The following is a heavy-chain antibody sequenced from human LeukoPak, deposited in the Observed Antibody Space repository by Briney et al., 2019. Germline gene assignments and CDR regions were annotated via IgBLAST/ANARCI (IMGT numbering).Heavy chain of an antibody. CDR2: IKQDGSEK. CDR1: GFTFSSYW. Sequence: GGSLRLSCAASGFTFSSYWMSWVRQAPGKGLEWVANIKQDGSEKYYVDSVKGRFTISRDNAKNSLYLQMNSLRAEDTAVYYCARYSGSYEVNYYYYYGMDVWGQGTTVTVSS. D-gene: IGHD1-26*01. J-gene: IGHJ6*02. V-gene: IGHV3-7*03. CDR3: ARYSGSYEVNYYYYYGMDV.